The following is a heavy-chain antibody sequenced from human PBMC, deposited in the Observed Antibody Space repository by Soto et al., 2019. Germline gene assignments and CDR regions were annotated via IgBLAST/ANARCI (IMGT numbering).Heavy chain of an antibody. CDR3: ARDHLRLPADYFYYGADG. J-gene: IGHJ6*02. CDR1: GFTFSMHW. CDR2: IKQDGSQT. V-gene: IGHV3-7*03. Sequence: EVQLVESGGGLVQPGESLRLSCATSGFTFSMHWMSWVRQAPGKGLEWVARIKQDGSQTYYGDSVKGRFSISRDNAKNSVYLQMNSLRADDTAVYYCARDHLRLPADYFYYGADGWGQGTTVTVSS. D-gene: IGHD2-21*02.